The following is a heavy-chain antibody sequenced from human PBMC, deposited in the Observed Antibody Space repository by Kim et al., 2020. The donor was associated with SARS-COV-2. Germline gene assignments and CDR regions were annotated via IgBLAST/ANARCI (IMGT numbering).Heavy chain of an antibody. CDR2: ISYDGSKK. CDR1: GFTFSSYA. D-gene: IGHD4-17*01. CDR3: ARDRETVYYFDY. V-gene: IGHV3-30*04. Sequence: GGSLRLSCAASGFTFSSYAMHWVRQAPGKGLEWVAVISYDGSKKYYADSVKGRFTISRDNSKNTMYLQMNSLRAEDTAVYYCARDRETVYYFDYWGQGT. J-gene: IGHJ4*02.